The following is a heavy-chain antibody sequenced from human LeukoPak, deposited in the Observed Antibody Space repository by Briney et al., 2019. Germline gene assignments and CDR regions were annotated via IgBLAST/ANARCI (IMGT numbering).Heavy chain of an antibody. CDR1: GFSFTTYS. Sequence: PGGSLRLSCAASGFSFTTYSMNWVRQSAKGLEWISSISSSGSYIYYGASVKGRFTISRDNAKNTLYLQMNSLRAEDTAVYYCAKDLDSSSSYWGQGTLVTVSS. CDR3: AKDLDSSSSY. J-gene: IGHJ4*02. D-gene: IGHD6-6*01. CDR2: ISSSGSYI. V-gene: IGHV3-21*04.